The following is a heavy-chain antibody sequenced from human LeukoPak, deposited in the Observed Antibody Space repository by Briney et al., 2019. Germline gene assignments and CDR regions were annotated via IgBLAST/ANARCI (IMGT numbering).Heavy chain of an antibody. Sequence: SETLSLTCTVSGGSISSYYWSWIRQPAGKGLEWIGRIYTSGSTNYNPSLKSRVTMSVDTSKNQFSLKLSSVTAADTAVYYCARGDGSGSYYHFDYWGQGTLVTVSS. D-gene: IGHD3-10*01. CDR2: IYTSGST. CDR3: ARGDGSGSYYHFDY. V-gene: IGHV4-4*07. CDR1: GGSISSYY. J-gene: IGHJ4*02.